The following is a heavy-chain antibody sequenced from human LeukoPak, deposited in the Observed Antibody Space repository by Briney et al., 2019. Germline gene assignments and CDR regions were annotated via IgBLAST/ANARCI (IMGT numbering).Heavy chain of an antibody. CDR3: ARGLDTVLMVYAPGVWFDP. D-gene: IGHD2-8*01. CDR2: INTNTGNP. V-gene: IGHV7-4-1*02. Sequence: ASVKVSCKASGYTFTSYAMNWVRQAPGQGLEWMGWINTNTGNPTYAQGFTGRFVFSLDTSVSTAYLQISSLKAEDTAVYYCARGLDTVLMVYAPGVWFDPWGQGTLVTVSS. CDR1: GYTFTSYA. J-gene: IGHJ5*02.